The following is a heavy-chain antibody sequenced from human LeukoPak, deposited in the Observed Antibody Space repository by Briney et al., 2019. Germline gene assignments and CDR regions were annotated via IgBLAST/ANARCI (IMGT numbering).Heavy chain of an antibody. D-gene: IGHD3-10*01. Sequence: SETLSLTCTVSGGSISSYYWSRIRQPPGKGLEWIGYIYYSGSTNYNPSLKSRVTISVDTSKNQFSLKLSSVTAADTAVYYCARAGETVYNWFDPWGQGTLVTVSS. CDR2: IYYSGST. CDR3: ARAGETVYNWFDP. J-gene: IGHJ5*02. V-gene: IGHV4-59*01. CDR1: GGSISSYY.